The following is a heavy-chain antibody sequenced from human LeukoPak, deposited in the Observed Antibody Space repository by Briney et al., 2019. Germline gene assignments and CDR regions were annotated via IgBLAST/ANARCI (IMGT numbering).Heavy chain of an antibody. J-gene: IGHJ5*02. CDR1: GLHFSGTA. CDR2: ISHDGMNA. CDR3: AKDGAQYSSGPECDP. V-gene: IGHV3-23*01. D-gene: IGHD6-19*01. Sequence: PGGSLRLSCAASGLHFSGTAMSWVRQAPGKGLEWVSAISHDGMNAYYADSVKGRVTISRDNSKKTVPLEMSSLTAADTGVYYCAKDGAQYSSGPECDPRGQGALVTVSP.